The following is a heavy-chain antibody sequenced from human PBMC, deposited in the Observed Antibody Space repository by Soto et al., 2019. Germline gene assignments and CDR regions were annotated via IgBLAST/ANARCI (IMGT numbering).Heavy chain of an antibody. CDR2: IYYTGST. D-gene: IGHD2-2*01. J-gene: IGHJ4*02. Sequence: SETLSLTCTVSGVSMSSSYWNWIRQPPGKGLEWIGFIYYTGSTLYNPSLESRVTMSVDTSKNQFSLKLKSVTAADTAMYFCASFPVNPGRDSSTVFDYWGQGALVTVS. V-gene: IGHV4-59*08. CDR3: ASFPVNPGRDSSTVFDY. CDR1: GVSMSSSY.